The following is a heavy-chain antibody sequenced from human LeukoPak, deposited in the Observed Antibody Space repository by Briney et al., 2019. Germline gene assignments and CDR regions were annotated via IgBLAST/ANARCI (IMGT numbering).Heavy chain of an antibody. Sequence: ASVNLSFTTSGYTFSRYDINWVRHATGQGVEWMGLMPPNSGNTGYPQKFRGRVNMTTNTPISTHYMELSSLRSEDTAVYYCARGRGVVVTESWFDPWGQGSLVTVSS. V-gene: IGHV1-8*01. D-gene: IGHD2-21*02. CDR3: ARGRGVVVTESWFDP. J-gene: IGHJ5*02. CDR2: MPPNSGNT. CDR1: GYTFSRYD.